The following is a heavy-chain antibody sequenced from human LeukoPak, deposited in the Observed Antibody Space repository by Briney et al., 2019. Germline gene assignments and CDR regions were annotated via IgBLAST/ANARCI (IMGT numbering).Heavy chain of an antibody. J-gene: IGHJ6*03. V-gene: IGHV1-2*02. D-gene: IGHD3-3*01. CDR2: INPNSGGT. Sequence: ASVKLSCKASGYTFTGYYMHWVRQAPGQGLEWMGWINPNSGGTNYAQKFQGRVTMTRDTSISTAYMELSRLRSDDTAVYYCARDLESYDFWSGRYYYYYMDVWGKGTTVTVSS. CDR1: GYTFTGYY. CDR3: ARDLESYDFWSGRYYYYYMDV.